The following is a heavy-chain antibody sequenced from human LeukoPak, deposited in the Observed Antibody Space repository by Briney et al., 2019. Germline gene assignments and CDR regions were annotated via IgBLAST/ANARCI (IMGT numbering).Heavy chain of an antibody. CDR3: ARVGNYDFRSGFYPIYYFYGMDF. J-gene: IGHJ6*02. CDR1: GFSFNNYG. V-gene: IGHV3-30-3*01. CDR2: ISSDGSNE. D-gene: IGHD3-3*01. Sequence: GGSLRLSCAASGFSFNNYGMHWVRQAPGKGLEWVAVISSDGSNEYNADSVKGRFTISRDNSKNTLYLQMNSLRAEDTAMYYCARVGNYDFRSGFYPIYYFYGMDFWGQGTTVTASS.